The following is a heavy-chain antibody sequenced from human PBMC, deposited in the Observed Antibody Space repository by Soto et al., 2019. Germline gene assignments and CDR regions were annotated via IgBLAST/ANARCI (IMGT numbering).Heavy chain of an antibody. CDR2: IIPIFGTA. Sequence: SVKVSCKASGGTFSSYAISWVRQAPGQGLEWMGGIIPIFGTANYAQKFQGRVTITADESTSTAYMELSSLRSEDTAVYYCATWPRVEWNNTLGFDPWGQGTLVTVSS. D-gene: IGHD3-3*01. CDR3: ATWPRVEWNNTLGFDP. CDR1: GGTFSSYA. J-gene: IGHJ5*02. V-gene: IGHV1-69*13.